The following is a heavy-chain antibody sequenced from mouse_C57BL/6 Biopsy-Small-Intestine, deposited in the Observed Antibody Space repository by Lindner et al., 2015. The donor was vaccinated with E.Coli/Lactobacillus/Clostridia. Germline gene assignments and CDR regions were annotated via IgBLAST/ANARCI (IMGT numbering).Heavy chain of an antibody. CDR2: ISAYNGST. V-gene: IGHV1S55*01. J-gene: IGHJ4*01. Sequence: SVKVSCKASGYTFARYGINWVRQAPGQGLEWMGWISAYNGSTDYAQKFQGRVTMTTDTSTSTANMELRSLTSDDTAVYYCARGGGYNWSRVFDYWGQGTLVTVSS. CDR3: ARGGGYNWSRVFDY. CDR1: GYTFARYG. D-gene: IGHD1-2*01.